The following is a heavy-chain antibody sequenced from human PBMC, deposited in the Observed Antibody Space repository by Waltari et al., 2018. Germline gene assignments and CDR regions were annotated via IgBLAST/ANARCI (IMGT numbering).Heavy chain of an antibody. J-gene: IGHJ4*02. CDR2: MNPDSGNT. CDR1: GYNFTNYD. CDR3: ARTYYDFWTGSYLVHYFDD. D-gene: IGHD3-3*01. V-gene: IGHV1-8*01. Sequence: QVQLVQSGAEVKKPGASVTVSCTASGYNFTNYDISWVRQAAGHGLEWMGWMNPDSGNTGYAQRIQGRGTMTRNTSISTAYMELSSLRSEDTAVYYCARTYYDFWTGSYLVHYFDDWGQGTLVTVSS.